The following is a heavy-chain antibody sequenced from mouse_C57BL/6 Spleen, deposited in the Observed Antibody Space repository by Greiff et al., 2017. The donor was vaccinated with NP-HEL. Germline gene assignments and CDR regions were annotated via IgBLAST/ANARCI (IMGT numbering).Heavy chain of an antibody. D-gene: IGHD1-1*01. CDR3: ARPHYYGSSSYAMDY. Sequence: EVMLVESGGGLVQPGGSLKLSCAASGFTFSDYGMAWVRQAPRKGPEWVAFISNLAYSIYYADTVTGRFTISRENAKNTLYLEMSSLRSEDTAMYYCARPHYYGSSSYAMDYGGQGTSVTVSS. CDR1: GFTFSDYG. V-gene: IGHV5-15*04. CDR2: ISNLAYSI. J-gene: IGHJ4*01.